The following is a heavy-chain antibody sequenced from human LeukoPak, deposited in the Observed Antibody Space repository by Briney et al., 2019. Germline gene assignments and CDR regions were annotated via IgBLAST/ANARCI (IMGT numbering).Heavy chain of an antibody. CDR2: IVVGSGNT. Sequence: SVKVSCKASGFTFTSSAVQWVRQARGQRLEWIGWIVVGSGNTNYAQKFQERVTITRDMSTSTAYMELSSLRSEDTAVYYCAAGHLDSYCSSTSCYGTFDCWGQGTLVTVSS. CDR3: AAGHLDSYCSSTSCYGTFDC. CDR1: GFTFTSSA. J-gene: IGHJ4*02. D-gene: IGHD2-2*01. V-gene: IGHV1-58*01.